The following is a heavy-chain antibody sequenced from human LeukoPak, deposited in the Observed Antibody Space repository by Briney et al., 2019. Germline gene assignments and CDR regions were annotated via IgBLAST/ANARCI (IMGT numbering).Heavy chain of an antibody. D-gene: IGHD6-13*01. J-gene: IGHJ5*02. V-gene: IGHV1-18*01. CDR2: IHIYRGNT. CDR3: ARDVGITVADSFDP. CDR1: RYSSTNYG. Sequence: ASVKVSCKVSRYSSTNYGISWVRQAPGQGLEWMGWIHIYRGNTNYAQKFQGRVTMTTDTSTSTVYMEVRGLRSDDTAMYYCARDVGITVADSFDPWGQGTLVTVSS.